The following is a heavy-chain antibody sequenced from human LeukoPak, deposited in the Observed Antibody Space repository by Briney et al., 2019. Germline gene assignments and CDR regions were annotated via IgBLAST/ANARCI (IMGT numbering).Heavy chain of an antibody. Sequence: SETLSLTCAVSGDSISGTNWWSWVRQSPGKGLEWIGEMYHTGSSNYNPSLKSRVTISVDASKNQFSLKLRSVTAADTAVYYCARISSSNWYNERGAFDVWGQGTMVTVSS. D-gene: IGHD6-13*01. J-gene: IGHJ3*01. CDR3: ARISSSNWYNERGAFDV. CDR1: GDSISGTNW. CDR2: MYHTGSS. V-gene: IGHV4-4*02.